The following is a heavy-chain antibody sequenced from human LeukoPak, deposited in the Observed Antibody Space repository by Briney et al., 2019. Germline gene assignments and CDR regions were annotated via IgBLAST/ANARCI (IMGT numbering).Heavy chain of an antibody. CDR3: AKAPGGADIDY. Sequence: GGSLRLSCAASGFTLSSYGMNWVRQAPGKGLEWVSYISSSGSTIYNEDSVKGRFTISRDNAKNSLFLQMNSLRVEDTAVYYCAKAPGGADIDYWGQGTLVTVSS. V-gene: IGHV3-48*03. CDR1: GFTLSSYG. D-gene: IGHD3-10*01. CDR2: ISSSGSTI. J-gene: IGHJ4*02.